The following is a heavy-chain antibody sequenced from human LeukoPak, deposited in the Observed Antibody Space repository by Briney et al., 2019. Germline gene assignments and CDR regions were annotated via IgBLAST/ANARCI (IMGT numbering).Heavy chain of an antibody. CDR2: IYTNGST. D-gene: IGHD1-26*01. CDR3: ARHKGGRYSGSYLDY. CDR1: GGSISNYY. J-gene: IGHJ4*02. V-gene: IGHV4-4*09. Sequence: SETLSLACTVHGGSISNYYCGWGRQPPGKGLEWVGYIYTNGSTTYNPSLKSRVPISVDTSKTQFSLKLSSVTAADTAVYYCARHKGGRYSGSYLDYGGQAILVTVSS.